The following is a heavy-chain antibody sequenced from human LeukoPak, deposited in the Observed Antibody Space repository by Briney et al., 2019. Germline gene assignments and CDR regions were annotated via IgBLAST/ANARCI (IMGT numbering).Heavy chain of an antibody. CDR2: ISGSGGST. J-gene: IGHJ4*02. V-gene: IGHV3-23*01. CDR3: AKRGGAARNFDY. CDR1: GFTFSSYA. D-gene: IGHD6-6*01. Sequence: GGSLRLSCAASGFTFSSYAMSWVRQAPGKGLEWVSAISGSGGSTYYADSVKGRFTISRDNTKNTLYLQMNSLRAEDTAVYYCAKRGGAARNFDYWGQGTLVTVSS.